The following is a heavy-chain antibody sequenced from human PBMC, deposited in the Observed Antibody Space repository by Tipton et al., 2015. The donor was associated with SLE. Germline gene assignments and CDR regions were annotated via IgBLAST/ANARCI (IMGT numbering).Heavy chain of an antibody. CDR2: IYYSGST. D-gene: IGHD6-19*01. V-gene: IGHV4-39*07. CDR1: GGSISSSSYY. J-gene: IGHJ4*02. CDR3: ADSSGFPGPFDY. Sequence: TLSLTCTVSGGSISSSSYYWGWIRQPPGKGLEWIGSIYYSGSTYYNPSLKSRVTISVDTSKNQFSLKLSSVTAADTAVYYRADSSGFPGPFDYWGQGTLVTVSS.